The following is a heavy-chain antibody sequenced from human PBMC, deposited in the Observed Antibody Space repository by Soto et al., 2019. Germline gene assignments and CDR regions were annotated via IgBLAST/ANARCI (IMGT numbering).Heavy chain of an antibody. V-gene: IGHV5-51*01. CDR3: ARQGYCSNTACYTVDX. CDR1: GYSFTSYW. D-gene: IGHD2-2*02. Sequence: GEALKISCRGSGYSFTSYWIGWVRQMPGKGMELMGIIYPGDSNTRYRPSFQGQVTISADKSISSAYLQWSSLKASDTAMYYCARQGYCSNTACYTVDXWGQVTLVTVSX. J-gene: IGHJ4*02. CDR2: IYPGDSNT.